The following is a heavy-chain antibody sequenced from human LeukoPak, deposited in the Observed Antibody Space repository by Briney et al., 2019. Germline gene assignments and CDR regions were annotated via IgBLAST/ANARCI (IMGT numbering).Heavy chain of an antibody. J-gene: IGHJ2*01. CDR3: VRGALPGDNWYFDL. V-gene: IGHV3-13*01. CDR1: GFPFSAYD. CDR2: FGSAGDT. Sequence: GGSLRLSCAPSGFPFSAYDMHWVRQAPGKGLEWVSAFGSAGDTYYPGAVKGRFTISRDYAKNPLFLQMNNLIAGDTAVYFCVRGALPGDNWYFDLWGRGTLVTVSS.